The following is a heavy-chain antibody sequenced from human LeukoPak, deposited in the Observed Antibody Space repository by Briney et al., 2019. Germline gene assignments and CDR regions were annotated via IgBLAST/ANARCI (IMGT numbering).Heavy chain of an antibody. CDR3: ARADGGLQYPALGY. J-gene: IGHJ4*02. Sequence: ASVKVSCKASGYTFTSYYMHWVRHAPGQGLEWMGIINPSGGSTRYAQRFQGRVTMTRDTSTSTVYMELSSLRSEDTAVYYCARADGGLQYPALGYWGQGTLVTVSS. CDR1: GYTFTSYY. CDR2: INPSGGST. D-gene: IGHD5-24*01. V-gene: IGHV1-46*01.